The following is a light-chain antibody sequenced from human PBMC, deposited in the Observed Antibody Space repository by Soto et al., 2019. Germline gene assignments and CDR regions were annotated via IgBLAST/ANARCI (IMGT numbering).Light chain of an antibody. Sequence: EIVMTQSPATLSVSPGERATLSCRASQSVSSNLAWYQQKPGQAPRLLIYGASTRATGIPARFSGSVSGTEFTLIISSLPSEDFAVYYCQQYNNWPPYSFGQGTKLEIK. J-gene: IGKJ2*01. V-gene: IGKV3-15*01. CDR2: GAS. CDR3: QQYNNWPPYS. CDR1: QSVSSN.